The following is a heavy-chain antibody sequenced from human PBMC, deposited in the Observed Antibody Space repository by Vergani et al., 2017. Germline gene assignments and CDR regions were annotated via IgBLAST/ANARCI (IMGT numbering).Heavy chain of an antibody. CDR3: ARLARLRYCSGGSCYYYYGMDV. CDR2: IYVSGIT. J-gene: IGHJ6*02. D-gene: IGHD2-15*01. Sequence: QVQLQESGPGLVKPSQTLSLTCTVSGASINNDFYYWHWIRQPAGKGLEWIGRIYVSGITDYNSSLQSRVSMSVDTSKNQFSLTLTSVTAADTAVYYCARLARLRYCSGGSCYYYYGMDVWGQGTTVTVSS. V-gene: IGHV4-61*02. CDR1: GASINNDFYY.